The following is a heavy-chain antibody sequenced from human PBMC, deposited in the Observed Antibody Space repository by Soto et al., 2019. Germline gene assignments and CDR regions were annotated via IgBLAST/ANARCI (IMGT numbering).Heavy chain of an antibody. J-gene: IGHJ4*02. Sequence: EVQLVESGGGLVQPGGSQKLSCAASGFTFSGSAMHWVRQASGKGLEWVGRIRSKANSYATAYAASVKGRFTISRDDSKNTAYLQMNSLKTEDTAVYYCTYYGSGSPPDYWGQGTLVTVSS. CDR2: IRSKANSYAT. V-gene: IGHV3-73*01. CDR1: GFTFSGSA. CDR3: TYYGSGSPPDY. D-gene: IGHD3-10*01.